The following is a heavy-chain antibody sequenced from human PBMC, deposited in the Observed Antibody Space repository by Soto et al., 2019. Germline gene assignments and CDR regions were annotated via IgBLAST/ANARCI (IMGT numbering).Heavy chain of an antibody. J-gene: IGHJ3*02. Sequence: SETLSRTCAVYGGSFSGYYWSWIRQRPGKGLEWIGEINHSGSTNYNPSLKSRVTISVDTSKNQFSLKLSSVTAADTAVYYCARIYYDSSGHETGGAFDIWGQGTMVTVSS. CDR2: INHSGST. CDR1: GGSFSGYY. CDR3: ARIYYDSSGHETGGAFDI. D-gene: IGHD3-22*01. V-gene: IGHV4-34*01.